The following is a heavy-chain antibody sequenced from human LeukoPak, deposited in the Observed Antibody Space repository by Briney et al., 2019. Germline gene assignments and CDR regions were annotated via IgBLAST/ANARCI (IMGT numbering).Heavy chain of an antibody. CDR3: ARDKDSGYDRIFDY. V-gene: IGHV3-21*01. CDR1: GFTFSSYS. CDR2: ISSSSSSI. D-gene: IGHD5-12*01. Sequence: PGGSLRLSCAASGFTFSSYSMNWVRQAPGKGLDWVSSISSSSSSIYYADSVKGRFTISRDSAKNSLYLLMNSLRAEDTAVYYCARDKDSGYDRIFDYWGQGTLVTVSS. J-gene: IGHJ4*02.